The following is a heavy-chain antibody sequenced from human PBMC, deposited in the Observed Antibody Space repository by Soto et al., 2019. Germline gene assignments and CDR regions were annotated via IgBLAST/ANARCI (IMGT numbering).Heavy chain of an antibody. Sequence: PGESLKISCKGSGYSFTSYWISWVRQMPGKGLEWMGRIDPSDSYTNYSPSFQGHVTISADKSISTAYLQWSSLKASDTAMYYCARSSGYSYGRGGWFDPWGQGTLVTVSS. CDR3: ARSSGYSYGRGGWFDP. CDR1: GYSFTSYW. D-gene: IGHD5-18*01. V-gene: IGHV5-10-1*01. CDR2: IDPSDSYT. J-gene: IGHJ5*02.